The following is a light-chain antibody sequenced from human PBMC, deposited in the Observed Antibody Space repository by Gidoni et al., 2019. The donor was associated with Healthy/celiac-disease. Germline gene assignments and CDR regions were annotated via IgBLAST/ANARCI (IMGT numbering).Light chain of an antibody. CDR3: QQRSIART. CDR2: DAS. CDR1: QSVSSY. Sequence: EMAFTQPPPTLSLSPGERATLPCRASQSVSSYLAWYQQKPGQAPRLLIYDASNRATGIPARFSGSGSGTDFTLTISSLEPEDFAVYYCQQRSIARTFXXXTKVEIK. V-gene: IGKV3-11*01. J-gene: IGKJ1*01.